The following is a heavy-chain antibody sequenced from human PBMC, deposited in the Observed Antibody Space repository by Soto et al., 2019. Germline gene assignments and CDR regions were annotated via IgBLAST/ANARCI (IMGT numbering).Heavy chain of an antibody. J-gene: IGHJ5*02. CDR1: GGSVNDGNYY. CDR2: IYFNGGA. CDR3: AREYGSYLLGFDP. Sequence: PSETLFLTCSVSGGSVNDGNYYWTWIRQPPGKGLEWIGNIYFNGGATYSPSLKSRVTISVDTSKNQFSLKLSSATAADTAVYYCAREYGSYLLGFDPWGQGTLVTVSS. D-gene: IGHD1-26*01. V-gene: IGHV4-61*01.